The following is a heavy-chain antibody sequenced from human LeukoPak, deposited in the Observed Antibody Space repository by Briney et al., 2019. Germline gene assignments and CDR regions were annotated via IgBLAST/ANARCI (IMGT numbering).Heavy chain of an antibody. V-gene: IGHV3-66*01. CDR2: IYSGGST. D-gene: IGHD5-18*01. Sequence: GGSLRLSCAASGFTVSSNYMSWARQAPGKGLEWVSVIYSGGSTYYADSVKGRFTISRDNSKNTLYLQMNSLRAEDTAVYYCARDGGFGYSYGYYYYGMDVWGQGTTVTVSS. CDR3: ARDGGFGYSYGYYYYGMDV. J-gene: IGHJ6*02. CDR1: GFTVSSNY.